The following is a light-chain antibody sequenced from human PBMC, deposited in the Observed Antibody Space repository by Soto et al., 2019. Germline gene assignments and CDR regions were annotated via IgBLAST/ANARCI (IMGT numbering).Light chain of an antibody. J-gene: IGLJ2*01. CDR2: EVS. CDR1: SSDVGAYNY. CDR3: SSNAGSNNLV. Sequence: QSALTQPRSVSGSPGQSVTISCTGTSSDVGAYNYVSWYQQHPGKAPKLIIYEVSRRPSGVPDRFSGSKSGNTASLTVSGLQAEDEADYYCSSNAGSNNLVFGGGTKLTVL. V-gene: IGLV2-8*01.